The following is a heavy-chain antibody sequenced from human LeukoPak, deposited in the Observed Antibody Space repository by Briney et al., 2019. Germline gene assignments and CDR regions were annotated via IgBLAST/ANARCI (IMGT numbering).Heavy chain of an antibody. CDR2: ISAYNGNT. D-gene: IGHD3-10*01. CDR1: GYTFTSYG. Sequence: GASVKVSCKASGYTFTSYGISWVRQAPGQGLEWMGWISAYNGNTNYAQKLQGRVTMTRNTSISTAYMELSSLRSEDTAVYYCARGVGGGYYYGSGSSLGYYYYMDVWGKGTTVTVSS. CDR3: ARGVGGGYYYGSGSSLGYYYYMDV. V-gene: IGHV1-18*01. J-gene: IGHJ6*03.